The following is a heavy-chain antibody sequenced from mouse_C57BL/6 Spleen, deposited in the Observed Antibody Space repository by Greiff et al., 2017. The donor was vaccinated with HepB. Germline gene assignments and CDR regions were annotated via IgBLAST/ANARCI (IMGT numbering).Heavy chain of an antibody. D-gene: IGHD1-1*01. CDR3: AREVYYGSSYNYFDY. V-gene: IGHV5-4*01. CDR1: GFTFSSYA. Sequence: EVKVVESGGGLVKPGGSLKLSCAASGFTFSSYAMSWVRQTPEKRLEWVATISDGGSYTYYPDNVKGRFTISRDNAKNNLYLQMSHLKSEDTAMYYCAREVYYGSSYNYFDYWGQGTTLTVSS. CDR2: ISDGGSYT. J-gene: IGHJ2*01.